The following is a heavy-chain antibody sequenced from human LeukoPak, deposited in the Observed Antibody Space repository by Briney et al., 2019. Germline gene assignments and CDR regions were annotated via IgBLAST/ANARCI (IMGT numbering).Heavy chain of an antibody. J-gene: IGHJ6*03. CDR3: AREYRGRSTYDFWSGYYTYYYYYYMDV. V-gene: IGHV1-2*02. CDR2: INPNSGGT. Sequence: GASVKVSCKASGYTFTGYCMHWERQAPGQGLGWMGWINPNSGGTNYAQKFRGRVNMTRDTSISTAYMELSRLRSDDTAVYYCAREYRGRSTYDFWSGYYTYYYYYYMDVWGKGTTVTVSS. CDR1: GYTFTGYC. D-gene: IGHD3-3*01.